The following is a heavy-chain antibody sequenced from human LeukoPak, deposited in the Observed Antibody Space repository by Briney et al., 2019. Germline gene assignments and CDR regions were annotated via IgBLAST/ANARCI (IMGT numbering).Heavy chain of an antibody. Sequence: PGGSLRLSCVVSGFPFTNAWMSWLRQAPGKGLEWVGRIKSKTDGGTPDYAAPVIGIFTMWRDDARSALYLQMNSLQTEDTAVYYCTPDLMDVWGKGTTVTVSS. CDR2: IKSKTDGGTP. CDR3: TPDLMDV. V-gene: IGHV3-15*01. J-gene: IGHJ6*03. CDR1: GFPFTNAW.